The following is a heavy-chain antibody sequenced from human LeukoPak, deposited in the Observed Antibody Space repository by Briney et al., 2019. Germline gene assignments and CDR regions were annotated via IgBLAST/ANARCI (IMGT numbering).Heavy chain of an antibody. CDR2: IIPIFGTA. CDR1: GGTFSSYA. V-gene: IGHV1-69*05. J-gene: IGHJ4*02. CDR3: ARARDIVVVPAAIPVGFDY. D-gene: IGHD2-2*02. Sequence: SVNVSCKASGGTFSSYAISWVRQAPGQGLEWMGGIIPIFGTANYAQKFQGRVTITTDESTSTAYMELSSLRSEDTAVYYCARARDIVVVPAAIPVGFDYWGQGTLVTVSS.